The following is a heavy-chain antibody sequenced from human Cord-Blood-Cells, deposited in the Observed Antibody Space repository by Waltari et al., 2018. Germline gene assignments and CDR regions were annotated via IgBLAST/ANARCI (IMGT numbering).Heavy chain of an antibody. J-gene: IGHJ4*02. CDR2: INHSGST. CDR3: ARGVGYYGSGSYYEDY. Sequence: QLQLQQWGAGLLKPSVTLSLTCALYGGSFCGYSSSWIRQPPGKGLEWIGEINHSGSTNYNPSLKSRVTISVDTSKNQFSLKLSSVTAADTAVYYCARGVGYYGSGSYYEDYWGQGTLVTVSS. CDR1: GGSFCGYS. D-gene: IGHD3-10*01. V-gene: IGHV4-34*01.